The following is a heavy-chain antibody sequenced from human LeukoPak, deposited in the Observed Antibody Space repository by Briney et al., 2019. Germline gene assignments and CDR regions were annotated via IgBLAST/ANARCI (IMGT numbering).Heavy chain of an antibody. V-gene: IGHV4-61*02. Sequence: SETLSLTCSVSGDSLTSGNSFWTWVRQPAGRGLEWVGRIYADNGNTNYNSSLESRVSISTDTSKNQLSLKLSSVTAADTAVYYCAGLPTEDYYYMDVWGKGTTVTISS. CDR3: AGLPTEDYYYMDV. CDR2: IYADNGNT. CDR1: GDSLTSGNSF. J-gene: IGHJ6*03. D-gene: IGHD4-17*01.